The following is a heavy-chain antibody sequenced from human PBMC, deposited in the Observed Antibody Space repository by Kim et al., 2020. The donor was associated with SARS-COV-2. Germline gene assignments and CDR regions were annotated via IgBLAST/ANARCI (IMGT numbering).Heavy chain of an antibody. CDR2: INSDGSST. CDR3: ARVKEGLDYYYGMDV. J-gene: IGHJ6*02. CDR1: GFTFSSYW. V-gene: IGHV3-74*01. Sequence: GGSLRLSCAASGFTFSSYWMHWVRQAPGKGLVWVSRINSDGSSTSYADSVKGRFTISRDNAKNTLYLQMNSLRAEDTAVYYCARVKEGLDYYYGMDVWGQGTTVTVSS.